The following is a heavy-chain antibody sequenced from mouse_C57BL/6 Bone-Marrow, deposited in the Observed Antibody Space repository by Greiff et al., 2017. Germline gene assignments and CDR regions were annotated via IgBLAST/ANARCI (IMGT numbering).Heavy chain of an antibody. CDR3: TGYYYGSSHWYFDV. J-gene: IGHJ1*03. V-gene: IGHV5-9-1*02. CDR1: GFTFSSYA. Sequence: EVKVEESGEGLVKPGGSLKLSCAASGFTFSSYAMSWVRQTPEKRLEWVAYISSGGDYIYYADTVKGRFTISRDNARNTLYLQMSSLKSEDTAMYYCTGYYYGSSHWYFDVWGTGTTVTVSS. CDR2: ISSGGDYI. D-gene: IGHD1-1*01.